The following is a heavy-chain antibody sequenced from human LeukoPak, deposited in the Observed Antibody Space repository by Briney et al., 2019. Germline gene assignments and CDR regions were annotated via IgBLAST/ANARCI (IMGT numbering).Heavy chain of an antibody. CDR3: ARYFTGEKGGDAFDI. J-gene: IGHJ3*02. CDR1: GGTFSSYA. D-gene: IGHD2-8*02. Sequence: SVKVSCKASGGTFSSYAISWVRQAPGQGLEWMGRIIPILGIANYAQKFQGRVTITADKSTSTAYMELSSLRSEDTAVYYCARYFTGEKGGDAFDIWGQGTMVTVSS. V-gene: IGHV1-69*04. CDR2: IIPILGIA.